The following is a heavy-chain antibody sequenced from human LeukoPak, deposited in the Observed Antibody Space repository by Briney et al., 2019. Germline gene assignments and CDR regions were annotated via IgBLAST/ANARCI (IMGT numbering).Heavy chain of an antibody. V-gene: IGHV4-59*08. CDR2: IYYSGST. CDR3: ARLWFGDPYYYGMDV. Sequence: SETLSLTCTVPGGSISSYYWSWIRQPPGKGLEWIGYIYYSGSTNYNPSLKSRVTISVDTSKNQFSLKLSSVTAADTAVYYCARLWFGDPYYYGMDVWGQGTTVTVSS. D-gene: IGHD3-10*01. CDR1: GGSISSYY. J-gene: IGHJ6*02.